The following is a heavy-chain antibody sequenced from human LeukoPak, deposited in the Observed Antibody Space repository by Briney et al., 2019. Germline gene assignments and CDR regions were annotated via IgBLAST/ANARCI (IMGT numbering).Heavy chain of an antibody. CDR3: ARYCGGDCYGMDV. V-gene: IGHV3-7*01. CDR2: IKQDGSEK. J-gene: IGHJ6*02. Sequence: PGGSLRLSCAASGFTFSSYWMSWVRQAPGKGLEWVANIKQDGSEKYYVDSVKGRFTISRDNAKNSLYLQMNSLRAEDTAVYYCARYCGGDCYGMDVWGQGTTVTVSS. D-gene: IGHD2-21*01. CDR1: GFTFSSYW.